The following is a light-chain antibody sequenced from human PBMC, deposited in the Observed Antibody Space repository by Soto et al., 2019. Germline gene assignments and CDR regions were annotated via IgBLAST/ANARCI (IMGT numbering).Light chain of an antibody. CDR1: NSNIGAGYD. Sequence: QSVLTQPPSVSGAPGQRVTISCTGSNSNIGAGYDVHWYQQLPGTAPKLLIYGNSNRPSGVPDRFSGSKSGTSASLAITGLQVEDEADYYCQSYDSRLSGWVFGGGTTLTVL. CDR3: QSYDSRLSGWV. V-gene: IGLV1-40*01. CDR2: GNS. J-gene: IGLJ3*02.